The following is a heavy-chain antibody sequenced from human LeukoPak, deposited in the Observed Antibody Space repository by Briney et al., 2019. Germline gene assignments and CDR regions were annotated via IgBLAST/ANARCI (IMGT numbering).Heavy chain of an antibody. CDR2: IYYSGST. V-gene: IGHV4-39*07. CDR3: ARAITMVRGVIIYFDY. J-gene: IGHJ4*02. D-gene: IGHD3-10*01. CDR1: GGSISSSSYY. Sequence: SETLSLTCTVSGGSISSSSYYWGWIRQPPGKGLEWIGSIYYSGSTYYNPSLKSRVTISVDTSKNQFSLKLSSVTAADTAVYYCARAITMVRGVIIYFDYWGQGTLVTVSS.